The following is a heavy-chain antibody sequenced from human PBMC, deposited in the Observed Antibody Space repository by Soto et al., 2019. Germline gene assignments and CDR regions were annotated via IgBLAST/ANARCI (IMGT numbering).Heavy chain of an antibody. Sequence: QVQLVQSGAEVKKPGASVKVSCKASGYTFTSYAMHWVRQAPGQKLGCMGWINAGNGNTKYSLKLQGRVTITRDTSARTVYMDLISLRSECRAVYYCARDAEYSYGYNWGQGTLVTVSS. CDR3: ARDAEYSYGYN. CDR2: INAGNGNT. J-gene: IGHJ4*02. CDR1: GYTFTSYA. V-gene: IGHV1-3*01. D-gene: IGHD5-18*01.